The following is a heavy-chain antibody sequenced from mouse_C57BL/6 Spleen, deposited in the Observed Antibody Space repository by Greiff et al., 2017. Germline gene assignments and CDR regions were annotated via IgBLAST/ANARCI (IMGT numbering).Heavy chain of an antibody. D-gene: IGHD4-1*01. CDR3: AREEDWEGDLDY. V-gene: IGHV1-52*01. CDR2: IDPSDSET. J-gene: IGHJ2*01. CDR1: GYTFTSYW. Sequence: QVQLQQPGAELVRPGSSVKLSCKASGYTFTSYWMHWVKQRPIQGLEWIGNIDPSDSETHYNQKFKDKATLTVDKSSSTAYMQLSSLTSEDAAVYYWAREEDWEGDLDYWGQGTTLTVSS.